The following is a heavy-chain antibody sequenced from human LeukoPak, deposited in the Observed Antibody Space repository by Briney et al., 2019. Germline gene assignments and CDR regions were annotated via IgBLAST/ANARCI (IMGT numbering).Heavy chain of an antibody. D-gene: IGHD4-23*01. J-gene: IGHJ4*02. CDR1: GFTFSSYS. CDR3: ASSWVTHGHFDY. Sequence: GPSLRLSCAASGFTFSSYSMNCVRHAPGKGLEWDSSISSSSSYINYADSVTGRSTTSRDNAKNSLYLQRNSLRAEDRAGYSCASSWVTHGHFDYWGQGTLVTVSS. V-gene: IGHV3-21*01. CDR2: ISSSSSYI.